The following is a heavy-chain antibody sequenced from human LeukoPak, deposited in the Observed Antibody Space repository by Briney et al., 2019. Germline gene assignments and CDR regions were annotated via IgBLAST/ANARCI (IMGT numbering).Heavy chain of an antibody. J-gene: IGHJ3*01. Sequence: GGSLRLSCAASGFTLNNYNMNWVRQAPGKALEWVSSITSSGTYTFYAHSVKGRFTISRDNAKNSLYLQMNSLRAEDTAVYYCARVRVWGQGTMVTVSS. CDR1: GFTLNNYN. V-gene: IGHV3-21*01. CDR2: ITSSGTYT. CDR3: ARVRV.